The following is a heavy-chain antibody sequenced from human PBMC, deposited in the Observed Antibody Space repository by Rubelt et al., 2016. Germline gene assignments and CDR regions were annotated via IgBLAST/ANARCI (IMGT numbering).Heavy chain of an antibody. J-gene: IGHJ4*02. CDR1: GFTFSNSW. Sequence: EVQLVESGGGFVQPGGSLRLSCAASGFTFSNSWMTWVRQAPGKGLEWVANIKHDGGEKYYVDSVRGRFTISRANAKNSLYLQMNSLRAEDTAVYYCVTFSGESSAYYMMWDCWGQGTLVTVSS. V-gene: IGHV3-7*01. CDR3: VTFSGESSAYYMMWDC. CDR2: IKHDGGEK. D-gene: IGHD3-3*01.